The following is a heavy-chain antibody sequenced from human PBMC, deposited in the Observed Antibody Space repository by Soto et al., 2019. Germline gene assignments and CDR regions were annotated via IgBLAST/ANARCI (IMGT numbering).Heavy chain of an antibody. CDR2: ISTYNGKT. J-gene: IGHJ4*02. CDR3: ARDLDGSGSYYTDY. CDR1: GYTFTSCG. V-gene: IGHV1-18*01. Sequence: QVRLVQSGAEVKKPGASVKVSCKASGYTFTSCGISWVRRAPGQGLEWMGWISTYNGKTNYAQKLQGRVTMTADTSTSTAYMELRSLTSDDAAVYYCARDLDGSGSYYTDYWGQGTLVTVSS. D-gene: IGHD3-10*01.